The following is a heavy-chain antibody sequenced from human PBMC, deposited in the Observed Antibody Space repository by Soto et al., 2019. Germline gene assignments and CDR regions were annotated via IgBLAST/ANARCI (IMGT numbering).Heavy chain of an antibody. J-gene: IGHJ6*02. CDR2: INPRGGST. CDR1: GYTLSDYL. CDR3: ARGSGSFVYGMDV. D-gene: IGHD3-10*01. V-gene: IGHV1-46*01. Sequence: QVQLVQSGAEVKKPGASVKVSCNASGYTLSDYLIHWVRQAPGQGLEWVGTINPRGGSTRYAENFQCRVTMTSDTSTSTIFLELSSLRSDDTAVFYCARGSGSFVYGMDVWGQGTTVTVSS.